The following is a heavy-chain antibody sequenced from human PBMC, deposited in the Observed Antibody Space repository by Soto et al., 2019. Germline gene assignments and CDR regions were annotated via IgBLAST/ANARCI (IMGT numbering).Heavy chain of an antibody. CDR3: ARATVTPNWIDP. CDR2: IIPIFGTT. J-gene: IGHJ5*02. V-gene: IGHV1-69*06. D-gene: IGHD4-17*01. Sequence: ASVKVSCKASGDTFRNYAISWARQAPGQGLEWMGGIIPIFGTTNYAQKFQGRVTITADKSTSTAYMELNSLSSEDTAVYYCARATVTPNWIDPWGPGTLVTVPS. CDR1: GDTFRNYA.